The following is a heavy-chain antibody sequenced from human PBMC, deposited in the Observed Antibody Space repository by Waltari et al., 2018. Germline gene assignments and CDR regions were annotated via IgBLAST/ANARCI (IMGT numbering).Heavy chain of an antibody. V-gene: IGHV3-30*09. CDR2: ISYVGTNK. Sequence: QVQLVESGGGVVQPGRSLRLSCAASGFTFSSSAMHWGGQAPGKGLEWVAVISYVGTNKDWAQSVKGGSAVATDNSKNTLYRLMHSPSAEDTAVDYCARDRSPFWMGYNDAFEIWGQGTMVTVSS. D-gene: IGHD3-3*01. CDR1: GFTFSSSA. CDR3: ARDRSPFWMGYNDAFEI. J-gene: IGHJ3*02.